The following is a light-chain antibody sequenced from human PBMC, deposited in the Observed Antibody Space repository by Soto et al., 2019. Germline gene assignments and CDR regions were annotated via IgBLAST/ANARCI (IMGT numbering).Light chain of an antibody. V-gene: IGLV1-47*02. Sequence: VLTQPPSASGTPGQRVTISCSGSSSNIGSNYVYWYQQFPGTAPKLLIYSNNQRPSGVTDRFSGSKSGTSASLAISGLRSEDEADYYCAAWDGSLTGRVFGGGTKLTVL. J-gene: IGLJ3*02. CDR3: AAWDGSLTGRV. CDR2: SNN. CDR1: SSNIGSNY.